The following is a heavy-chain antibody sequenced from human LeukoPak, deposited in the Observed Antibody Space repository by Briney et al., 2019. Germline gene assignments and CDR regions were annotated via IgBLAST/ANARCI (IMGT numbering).Heavy chain of an antibody. Sequence: GGSLRLSCGASGFTFSNCAMSWVRQAPGKGLEWVSVISGSGTTTNYGDSVRGRFTISRDNSKNTLFLQMNDLRAEDTAVYYCAKGEALVYATVNWFDPWGQGTLVTVSS. CDR2: ISGSGTTT. V-gene: IGHV3-23*01. J-gene: IGHJ5*02. D-gene: IGHD2-8*01. CDR1: GFTFSNCA. CDR3: AKGEALVYATVNWFDP.